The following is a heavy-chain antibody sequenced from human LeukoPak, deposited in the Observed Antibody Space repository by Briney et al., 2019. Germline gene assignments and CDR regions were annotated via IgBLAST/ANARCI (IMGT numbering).Heavy chain of an antibody. CDR3: VRDTAMLYFDY. CDR1: GFTFSSYW. Sequence: GGSLRLSCAASGFTFSSYWMSWVRQSPGKGVEGVADINADGSEKYYVDSVKGRFTISRDNAKTSLYLQMNSLRAEDTAVYYCVRDTAMLYFDYWGQGTLVTVSA. CDR2: INADGSEK. V-gene: IGHV3-7*01. D-gene: IGHD5-18*01. J-gene: IGHJ4*02.